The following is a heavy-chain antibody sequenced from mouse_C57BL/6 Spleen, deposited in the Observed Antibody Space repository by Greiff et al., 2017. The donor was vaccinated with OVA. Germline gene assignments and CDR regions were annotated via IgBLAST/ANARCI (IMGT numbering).Heavy chain of an antibody. CDR2: IDPETGGT. V-gene: IGHV1-15*01. CDR1: GYIFTDYE. D-gene: IGHD1-1*01. CDR3: LYGGFDY. Sequence: QVQLKESGAELVRPGASVTLSCKASGYIFTDYEMHWVKQTPVHGLEWIGAIDPETGGTAYNQKFKGKAILTADKSSSTAYMELRSLTSEDSAVYYCLYGGFDYWGQGTTLTVSS. J-gene: IGHJ2*01.